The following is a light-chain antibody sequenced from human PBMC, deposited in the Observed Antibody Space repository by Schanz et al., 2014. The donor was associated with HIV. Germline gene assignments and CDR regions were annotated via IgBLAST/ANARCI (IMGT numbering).Light chain of an antibody. CDR1: QTVSSNS. CDR3: QHYGSS. V-gene: IGKV3-20*01. Sequence: DIVLTQSPVTLSLSPGERATLSCRASQTVSSNSLGWYQQKRGQVPRLLIYSASRRANGIPDRFSGSGSGTDFTLTISRLEPEDFAVYYCQHYGSSFGPGTKVDIK. J-gene: IGKJ3*01. CDR2: SAS.